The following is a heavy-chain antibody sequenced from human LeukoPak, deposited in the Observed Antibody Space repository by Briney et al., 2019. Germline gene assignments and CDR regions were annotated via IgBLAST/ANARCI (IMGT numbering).Heavy chain of an antibody. D-gene: IGHD4/OR15-4a*01. V-gene: IGHV1-69*04. J-gene: IGHJ6*02. CDR3: ARDQGLTAPPPYGLDV. Sequence: SVKVSCTTSGGXFSSSAITWVRQAPGQGLEWMGRIIPVLNITSYAQKFQGRVTITADTSTSTVYMELSSLRSEETAVYYCARDQGLTAPPPYGLDVWGQGTTVIVSS. CDR2: IIPVLNIT. CDR1: GGXFSSSA.